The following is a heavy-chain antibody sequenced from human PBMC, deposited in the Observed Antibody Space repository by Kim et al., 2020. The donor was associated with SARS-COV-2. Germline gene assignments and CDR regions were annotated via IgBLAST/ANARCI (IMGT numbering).Heavy chain of an antibody. CDR3: ARDGQLKQRKSLYFNPYYYYGMDV. D-gene: IGHD6-25*01. CDR2: IYHSGSP. V-gene: IGHV4-38-2*02. J-gene: IGHJ6*02. CDR1: GYSISSGYY. Sequence: SETLSLTCTVSGYSISSGYYWGWIRQPPGKGLEWIGSIYHSGSPYYNPSLKSRVTISVDTSKNQFSLKLSSVTAADTAVYYCARDGQLKQRKSLYFNPYYYYGMDVWGQGTTVTVSS.